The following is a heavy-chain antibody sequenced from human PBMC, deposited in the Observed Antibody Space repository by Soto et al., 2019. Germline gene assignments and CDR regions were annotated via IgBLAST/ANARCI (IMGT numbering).Heavy chain of an antibody. V-gene: IGHV4-59*02. J-gene: IGHJ5*02. D-gene: IGHD3-10*01. CDR1: GASVSSFS. Sequence: PSETLSLTCSVTGASVSSFSWSWIRQSPGKGLEWIGYIHNSGGTNYTPSLRSRVTISVDTSKNLLSLNLTSLTAADTAVYYCALGGTSGSAVYNWFDPWGQGTLVTVSS. CDR2: IHNSGGT. CDR3: ALGGTSGSAVYNWFDP.